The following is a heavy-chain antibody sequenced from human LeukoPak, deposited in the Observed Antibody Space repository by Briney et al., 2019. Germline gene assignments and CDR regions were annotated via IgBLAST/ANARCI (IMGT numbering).Heavy chain of an antibody. D-gene: IGHD4-17*01. J-gene: IGHJ4*02. Sequence: ASVKVSCKASGYTFSSYAMNWVRQAPGQGLEWMGWINTNTGNPTYAQGFTGRFVFSLDTSVSTAYLQISSLQAEDTAVYYCARSNNDGDYLGVGFDYWGQGTLATVSS. CDR1: GYTFSSYA. V-gene: IGHV7-4-1*02. CDR3: ARSNNDGDYLGVGFDY. CDR2: INTNTGNP.